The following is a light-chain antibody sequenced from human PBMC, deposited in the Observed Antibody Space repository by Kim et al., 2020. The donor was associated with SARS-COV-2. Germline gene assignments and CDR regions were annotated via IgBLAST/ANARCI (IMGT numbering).Light chain of an antibody. J-gene: IGLJ2*01. Sequence: GQSVTTSCTGTSSDVGGYNFVSWYQPHPGKAPQLMIYEVSKRPSGVPDRFSGSKSGNTASLTVSGLRAEDESDYYCSSYAGSNTLVFGGGTQLTVL. CDR2: EVS. CDR3: SSYAGSNTLV. CDR1: SSDVGGYNF. V-gene: IGLV2-8*01.